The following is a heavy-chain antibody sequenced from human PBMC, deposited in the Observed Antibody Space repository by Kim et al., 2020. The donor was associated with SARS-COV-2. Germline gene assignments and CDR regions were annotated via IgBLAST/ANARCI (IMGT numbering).Heavy chain of an antibody. CDR3: ARVGSYGYAFDI. V-gene: IGHV3-9*01. D-gene: IGHD5-18*01. J-gene: IGHJ3*02. Sequence: YAHSVKGRFTISRDNAKHSLYLQMNSLRAEDTAFYYCARVGSYGYAFDICVQGTMVTVSS.